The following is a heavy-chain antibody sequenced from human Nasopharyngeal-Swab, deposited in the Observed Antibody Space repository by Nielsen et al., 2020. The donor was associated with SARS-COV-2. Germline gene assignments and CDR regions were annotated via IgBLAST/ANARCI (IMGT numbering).Heavy chain of an antibody. CDR1: GYTFTSDG. V-gene: IGHV1-18*01. Sequence: ASVKVSCKASGYTFTSDGISWVRQAPGQGLEWMGWISAYNGNTNYAQKLQGRVTMTTDTSTSTAYMELRSLRSADTAVYYCARDDSSNYDFWSGYYTSFDYWGQGTLVTVSS. J-gene: IGHJ4*02. CDR3: ARDDSSNYDFWSGYYTSFDY. CDR2: ISAYNGNT. D-gene: IGHD3-3*01.